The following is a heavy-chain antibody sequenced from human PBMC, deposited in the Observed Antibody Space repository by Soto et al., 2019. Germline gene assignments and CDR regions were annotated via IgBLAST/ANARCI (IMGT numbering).Heavy chain of an antibody. J-gene: IGHJ4*02. CDR1: GFTFSSYS. D-gene: IGHD4-17*01. Sequence: PGGSLRLSCAASGFTFSSYSMNWFRQAPGKGLEWVSSISSSSSYIYYADSVKGRFTISRDNAKNSLYLQMNSLRAEDTAVYYCARDGDDYGDYVSYFDYWGQGTLVTVSS. CDR2: ISSSSSYI. CDR3: ARDGDDYGDYVSYFDY. V-gene: IGHV3-21*01.